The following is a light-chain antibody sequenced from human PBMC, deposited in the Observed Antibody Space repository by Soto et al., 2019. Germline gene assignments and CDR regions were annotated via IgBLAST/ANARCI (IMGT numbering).Light chain of an antibody. V-gene: IGLV2-8*01. CDR1: SSDIGGYNS. J-gene: IGLJ1*01. CDR3: SSYAGSNNYV. CDR2: EVS. Sequence: QSALTQSPSASGSPGQSVTISCTGTSSDIGGYNSVSWYQHHPGKAPKALIYEVSKRPSGVPDRFSGSKSGNTASLTVSGLQAEDEADYYCSSYAGSNNYVFGSGTKVTVL.